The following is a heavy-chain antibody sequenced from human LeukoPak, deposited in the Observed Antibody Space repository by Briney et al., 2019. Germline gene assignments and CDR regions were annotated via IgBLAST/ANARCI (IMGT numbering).Heavy chain of an antibody. Sequence: ASVKVSCKASGYTFTGYYIHWVRQAPGQGLEWMGIIIPSGGGASYAQRFQGRVTMTRDISTSTVYMELSSLRSDDTAVYYCARDLNYGGSSSYYMDVWGKGTTVTVSS. CDR2: IIPSGGGA. V-gene: IGHV1-46*01. D-gene: IGHD4-23*01. J-gene: IGHJ6*03. CDR3: ARDLNYGGSSSYYMDV. CDR1: GYTFTGYY.